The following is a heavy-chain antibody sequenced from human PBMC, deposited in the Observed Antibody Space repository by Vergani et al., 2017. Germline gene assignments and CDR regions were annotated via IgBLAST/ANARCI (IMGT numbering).Heavy chain of an antibody. CDR3: AKGDTMVRGAVDY. J-gene: IGHJ4*02. D-gene: IGHD3-10*01. Sequence: EVQLLESGGGLVQPGGSLRLSCAASGFTFSSYAMSWVRQAPGKGLEWVSVIYSGGSSTYYADSVKGRFTISRDNSKNTLYPQMNSLRAEDTAVYYCAKGDTMVRGAVDYWGQGTLVTVSS. CDR2: IYSGGSST. V-gene: IGHV3-23*03. CDR1: GFTFSSYA.